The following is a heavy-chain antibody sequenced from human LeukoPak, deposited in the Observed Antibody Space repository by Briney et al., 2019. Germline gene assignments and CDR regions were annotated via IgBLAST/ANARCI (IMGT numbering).Heavy chain of an antibody. CDR2: MNPNSGNT. J-gene: IGHJ4*02. CDR3: ARVWYSSGWSADY. V-gene: IGHV1-8*01. Sequence: GASVKVSCKASGYTFSSCDINWVRPATGQGLVWMRWMNPNSGNTGYAQKFQGRVTITTDECTSTAYMEMSSMRSEDTAVYYCARVWYSSGWSADYWGQGTLVTVSS. CDR1: GYTFSSCD. D-gene: IGHD6-19*01.